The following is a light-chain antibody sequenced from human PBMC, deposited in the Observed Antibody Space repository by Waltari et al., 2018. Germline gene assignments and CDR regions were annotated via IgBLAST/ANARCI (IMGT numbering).Light chain of an antibody. J-gene: IGKJ2*01. CDR3: QQYYSSPYT. V-gene: IGKV4-1*01. Sequence: DFVMTQSPASLALSLGERSTIPCKTRPTVLYNSNNRNYLTWYQQKPGQPPKLLFYWASTRESGVPDRFSASGSGTDFTLTISRLQPEDVAIYYCQQYYSSPYTFGQGTRLEIK. CDR2: WAS. CDR1: PTVLYNSNNRNY.